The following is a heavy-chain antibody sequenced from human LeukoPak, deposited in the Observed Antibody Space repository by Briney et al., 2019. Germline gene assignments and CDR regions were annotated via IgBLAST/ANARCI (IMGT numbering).Heavy chain of an antibody. D-gene: IGHD2-15*01. CDR1: GGSISSYY. J-gene: IGHJ5*02. V-gene: IGHV4-39*01. Sequence: SETLSLTCTVSGGSISSYYWGWIRQPPGKGLEWIGSIYCGGSTYYNPSLKSRVTISVDTSMNQFSLKLSFVTTADTAVYYCARALGYCSGGSCTRGYNWFDPWGQGTLVTVPS. CDR3: ARALGYCSGGSCTRGYNWFDP. CDR2: IYCGGST.